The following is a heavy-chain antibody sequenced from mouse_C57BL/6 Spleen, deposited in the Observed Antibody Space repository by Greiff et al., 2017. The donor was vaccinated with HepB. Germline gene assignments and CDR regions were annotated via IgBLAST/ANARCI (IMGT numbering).Heavy chain of an antibody. Sequence: VQLVESGAELVKPGASVKISCKASGYAFSSYWMNWVKQRPGKGLEWIGQIYPGDGDTNYNGKFKGKATLTADKSSSTAYMQLSSLTSEDSAVYFCARAYDYDGAWFAYWGQGTLVTVSA. CDR1: GYAFSSYW. D-gene: IGHD2-4*01. CDR2: IYPGDGDT. CDR3: ARAYDYDGAWFAY. J-gene: IGHJ3*01. V-gene: IGHV1-80*01.